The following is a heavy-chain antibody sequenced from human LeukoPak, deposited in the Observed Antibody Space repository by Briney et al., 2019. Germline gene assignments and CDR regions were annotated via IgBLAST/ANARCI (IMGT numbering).Heavy chain of an antibody. CDR1: CYTFTNYG. J-gene: IGHJ6*03. CDR3: ARAEGVVVAAHIDV. Sequence: ASVKVSCKASCYTFTNYGIYWVRQAPGQGLEWMAWISAYNGNTDYAQKLQGRVTVTTDTSTSTAYMELRSLRSDDTAIYYCARAEGVVVAAHIDVWGKGTTVTVSS. V-gene: IGHV1-18*01. CDR2: ISAYNGNT. D-gene: IGHD2-15*01.